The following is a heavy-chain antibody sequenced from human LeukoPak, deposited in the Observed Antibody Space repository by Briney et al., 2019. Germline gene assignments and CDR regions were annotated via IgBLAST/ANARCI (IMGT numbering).Heavy chain of an antibody. Sequence: ASVKVSCKASGYSFTNYGITWVRQAPGQGLQWMGWTSPYDDYTYYAQMLQGRVTMTTDTSTRTAYMELRSLRSDDTAVYYCARGGCYGSGSSDRYYGLGVWGQGTTVTVSS. V-gene: IGHV1-18*04. D-gene: IGHD3-10*01. CDR2: TSPYDDYT. J-gene: IGHJ6*02. CDR3: ARGGCYGSGSSDRYYGLGV. CDR1: GYSFTNYG.